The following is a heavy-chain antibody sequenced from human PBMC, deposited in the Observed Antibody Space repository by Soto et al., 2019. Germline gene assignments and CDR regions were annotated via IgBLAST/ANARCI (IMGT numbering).Heavy chain of an antibody. CDR2: ISSRSYT. V-gene: IGHV3-11*06. D-gene: IGHD4-17*01. J-gene: IGHJ4*02. Sequence: VGSLRLSCAASGFTFSDYYMTWIRQAPGKGLEWVSYISSRSYTNYADSVKGRFTISRDNAKNSLYLQMNSLRAEDTAVYYCARSLDYGDYVFDYWGQGTLVTVSS. CDR1: GFTFSDYY. CDR3: ARSLDYGDYVFDY.